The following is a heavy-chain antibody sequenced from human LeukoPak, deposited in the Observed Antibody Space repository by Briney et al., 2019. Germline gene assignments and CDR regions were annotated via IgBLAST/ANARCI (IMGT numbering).Heavy chain of an antibody. D-gene: IGHD3-9*01. Sequence: SETLSLTCAVYGGSFSGYYWSWIRQPPGKGLEWIGEINHSGSTNYNPSLKSRVTITVDTSKNQFSLKLSSVTAADTAVYYCARGSRYFDWPIVPYYFDYWGQGTLVTVSS. CDR1: GGSFSGYY. CDR3: ARGSRYFDWPIVPYYFDY. J-gene: IGHJ4*02. V-gene: IGHV4-34*01. CDR2: INHSGST.